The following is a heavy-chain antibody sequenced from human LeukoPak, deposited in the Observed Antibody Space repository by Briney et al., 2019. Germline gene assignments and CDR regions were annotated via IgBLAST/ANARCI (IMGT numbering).Heavy chain of an antibody. CDR1: GFTFSSYG. V-gene: IGHV3-30*03. Sequence: GGSLRLSCAASGFTFSSYGMHWVRQAPGKGLEWVAVISYDGSNKYYADSVKGRFTISRDNAKSSLYLQMNSLRAEDTAVYYCASRFSGSPNYWGRGTLVTVSS. CDR2: ISYDGSNK. D-gene: IGHD1-26*01. CDR3: ASRFSGSPNY. J-gene: IGHJ4*02.